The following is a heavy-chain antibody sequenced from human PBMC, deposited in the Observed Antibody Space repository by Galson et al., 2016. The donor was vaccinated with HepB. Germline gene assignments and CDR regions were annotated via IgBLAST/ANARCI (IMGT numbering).Heavy chain of an antibody. Sequence: CAISGDSVSSNSATWNWIRQSPSRGLEWLGRTYYRSTWYNDYAVSVKSRITINPDTSKNQFSLQLHSVTPDDTAFYYCAGEGASGYALDYWGQGTLVTVSS. V-gene: IGHV6-1*01. CDR2: TYYRSTWYN. CDR3: AGEGASGYALDY. D-gene: IGHD6-25*01. J-gene: IGHJ4*02. CDR1: GDSVSSNSAT.